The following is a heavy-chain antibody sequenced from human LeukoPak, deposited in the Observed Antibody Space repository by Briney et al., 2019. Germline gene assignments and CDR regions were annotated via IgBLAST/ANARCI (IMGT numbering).Heavy chain of an antibody. CDR2: INHSGST. J-gene: IGHJ4*02. V-gene: IGHV4-34*01. D-gene: IGHD6-6*01. CDR3: ARDGTRIAARPQKLYYFDY. Sequence: PSETLSLTCAVYGGSFSGYYWSWIRQPPGKGLEWIGEINHSGSTNYNPSLKSRVTISVDTSKNQFSLKLSSVTAADTAVYYCARDGTRIAARPQKLYYFDYWGQGTLVTVSS. CDR1: GGSFSGYY.